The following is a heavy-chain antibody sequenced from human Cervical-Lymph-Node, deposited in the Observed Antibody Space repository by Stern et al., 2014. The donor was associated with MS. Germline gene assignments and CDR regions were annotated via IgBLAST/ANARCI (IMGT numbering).Heavy chain of an antibody. Sequence: QVQLQESGPGLVKPSETLSLTCTVSGGSISFYYWSWIRQPPGKGLEWIGYIYYSGSTNYTPSLKSRVTISVDTSKNQFSLKLSSVTAADTAVYYCARDTVGSSGYDYWGQGTLVTVSS. J-gene: IGHJ4*02. CDR2: IYYSGST. CDR1: GGSISFYY. D-gene: IGHD6-19*01. V-gene: IGHV4-59*01. CDR3: ARDTVGSSGYDY.